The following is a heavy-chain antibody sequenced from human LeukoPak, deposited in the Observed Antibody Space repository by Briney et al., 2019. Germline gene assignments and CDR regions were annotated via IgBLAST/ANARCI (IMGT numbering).Heavy chain of an antibody. V-gene: IGHV1-8*02. CDR3: ARVSGSGWR. CDR2: MNPNSGNT. D-gene: IGHD6-19*01. Sequence: ASVKVSCKASGYTFTGYYMHWVRQAPGQGLEWMGWMNPNSGNTGYAQKFQGRVTMTRNTSISTAYMELSSLRSEDTAVYYCARVSGSGWRWGQGTLVTVSS. CDR1: GYTFTGYY. J-gene: IGHJ4*02.